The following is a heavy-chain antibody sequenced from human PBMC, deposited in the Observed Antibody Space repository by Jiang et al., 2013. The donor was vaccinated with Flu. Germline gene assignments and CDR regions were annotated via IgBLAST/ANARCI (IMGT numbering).Heavy chain of an antibody. D-gene: IGHD6-19*01. Sequence: SVKVSCKASGYTFTSYDINWVRQATGQGLEWMGWMNPNSGNTGYAQKFQGRVTMTRNTSISTAYMELSSLRSEDTAVYYCARVKSVAANWFDPWGQGTLVTVSS. J-gene: IGHJ5*02. CDR1: GYTFTSYD. CDR2: MNPNSGNT. V-gene: IGHV1-8*01. CDR3: ARVKSVAANWFDP.